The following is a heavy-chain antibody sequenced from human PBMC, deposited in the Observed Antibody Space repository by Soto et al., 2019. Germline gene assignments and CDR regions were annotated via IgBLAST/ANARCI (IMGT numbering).Heavy chain of an antibody. CDR1: GFTVSSNY. CDR3: ARDRVESGYPEYFQH. Sequence: EVQLVESGGGLIQPGGSLRLSCAASGFTVSSNYMSWVRQAPGKGLEWVSVIYSGGSTYYADFVKGRFTISRDNSTNTLYLQMNSLRAEDTAVYYCARDRVESGYPEYFQHWGQGTLVTVSS. V-gene: IGHV3-53*01. CDR2: IYSGGST. D-gene: IGHD3-22*01. J-gene: IGHJ1*01.